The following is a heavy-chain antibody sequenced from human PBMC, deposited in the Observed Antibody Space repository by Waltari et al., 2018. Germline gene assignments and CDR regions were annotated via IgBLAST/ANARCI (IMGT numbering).Heavy chain of an antibody. J-gene: IGHJ5*02. CDR1: GFTFSSYS. Sequence: EVQLVESGGGLVKPGGSLRLSCAASGFTFSSYSMNWVRQAPGKWLEWVSSIIISRSYIYYADSMKGRFTITRINAKNALYLHMNSLRAEYTAVYYCARIQKGSKDIVVVVASPPLSWGQGTLLTVSS. CDR3: ARIQKGSKDIVVVVASPPLS. V-gene: IGHV3-21*01. CDR2: IIISRSYI. D-gene: IGHD2-15*01.